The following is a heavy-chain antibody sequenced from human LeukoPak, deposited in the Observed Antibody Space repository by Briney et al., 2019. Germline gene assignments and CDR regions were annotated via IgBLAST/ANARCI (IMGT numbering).Heavy chain of an antibody. V-gene: IGHV3-30*04. CDR2: ISYDGSNE. J-gene: IGHJ4*02. CDR3: ARSTTVVTAFDY. D-gene: IGHD4-23*01. CDR1: GFTFSNYA. Sequence: GGPLRLSCAASGFTFSNYAMHWVRQAPGKGLEWVAVISYDGSNEFYADSVKGRFTISRDNSKNTLYLQMNSLRAEDTAVYYCARSTTVVTAFDYWGQGTLVTVSS.